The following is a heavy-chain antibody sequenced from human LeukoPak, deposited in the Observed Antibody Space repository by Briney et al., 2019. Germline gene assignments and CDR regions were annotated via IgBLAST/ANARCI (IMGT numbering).Heavy chain of an antibody. CDR3: AREGAGWGPLDY. CDR2: IIPIFGTA. Sequence: ASVKVSCKASGYTSTGYYMHWVRQAPGQGLEWMGGIIPIFGTANYAQKFQGRVTITADESTSTAYMELSSLRSEDTAVYYCAREGAGWGPLDYWGQGTLVTVSS. J-gene: IGHJ4*02. V-gene: IGHV1-69*13. D-gene: IGHD2-21*02. CDR1: GYTSTGYY.